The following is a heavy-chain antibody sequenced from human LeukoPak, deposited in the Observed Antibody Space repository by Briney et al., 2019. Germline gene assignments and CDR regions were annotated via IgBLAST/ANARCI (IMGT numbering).Heavy chain of an antibody. J-gene: IGHJ4*02. CDR1: GVNFSTYA. CDR3: AIGGYCAGTNCYIAY. CDR2: ISNSGSTT. D-gene: IGHD2-2*02. Sequence: GGSLRLSCAASGVNFSTYAMNWVRQVPGKGLEWVSLISNSGSTTYHADSVKGRFTISRDNSKNTLYLRMNSLSAEDSAVYYCAIGGYCAGTNCYIAYWGQGTLVTVSS. V-gene: IGHV3-23*01.